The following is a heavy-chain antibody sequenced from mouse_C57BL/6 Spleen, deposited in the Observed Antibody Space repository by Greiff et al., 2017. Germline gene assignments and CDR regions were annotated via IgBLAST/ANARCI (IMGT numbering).Heavy chain of an antibody. Sequence: EVQGVESGGGLVKSGGSLKLSCAASGFTFSSYAMSWVRQTPEKRLEWVATISDGGSYTYYPDNVKGRFTISRDNAKNNLYLQMSHLKSEDTAMYYCARDGYDYYFDYWGQGTTLTVSS. CDR3: ARDGYDYYFDY. CDR2: ISDGGSYT. J-gene: IGHJ2*01. CDR1: GFTFSSYA. V-gene: IGHV5-4*01. D-gene: IGHD2-14*01.